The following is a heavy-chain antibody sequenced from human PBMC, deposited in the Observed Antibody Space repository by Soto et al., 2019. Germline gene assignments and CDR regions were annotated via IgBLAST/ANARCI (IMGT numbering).Heavy chain of an antibody. CDR1: GFTFSKAW. CDR2: IKSKTDGGTT. Sequence: GGSLRLSCAASGFTFSKAWMTWVRPAPGKXLEWVGRIKSKTDGGTTDYAAPVKGRFTISRDDSKNTLYLQMNSLKIEDTAVYYCRIYCISTNWFHYYGMDVWGQGTTVTVSS. CDR3: RIYCISTNWFHYYGMDV. V-gene: IGHV3-15*01. J-gene: IGHJ6*02. D-gene: IGHD2-2*01.